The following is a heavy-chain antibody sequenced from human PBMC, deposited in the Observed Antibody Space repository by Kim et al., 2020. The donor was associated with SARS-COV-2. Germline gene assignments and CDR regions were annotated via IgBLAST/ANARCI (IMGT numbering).Heavy chain of an antibody. CDR3: VRLDYDFWNGNLDQ. V-gene: IGHV4-39*01. D-gene: IGHD3-3*01. Sequence: SETLSLTCTVSGAPISSSRNYWGWVRQTPEKGLECIGTIYYSGSTFYSPSLSGRVTISVDTSKSQFSLRLTSVTAADTAVYYCVRLDYDFWNGNLDQWG. CDR1: GAPISSSRNY. J-gene: IGHJ4*01. CDR2: IYYSGST.